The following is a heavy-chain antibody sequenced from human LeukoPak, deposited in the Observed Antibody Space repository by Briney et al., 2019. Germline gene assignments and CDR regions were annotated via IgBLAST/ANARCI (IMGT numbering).Heavy chain of an antibody. Sequence: LSLTCTVSGYSISSGYYWGWIRQPPGKGLEWVLSISSSSSTIYYADSVKGRFTISRDNAKNSLYLQMNSLRAEDTAVYYCARGDPYYGPGGDAFDIWGQGTMVTVSS. CDR2: ISSSSSTI. V-gene: IGHV3-11*04. J-gene: IGHJ3*02. CDR1: GYSISSGYY. CDR3: ARGDPYYGPGGDAFDI. D-gene: IGHD3-10*01.